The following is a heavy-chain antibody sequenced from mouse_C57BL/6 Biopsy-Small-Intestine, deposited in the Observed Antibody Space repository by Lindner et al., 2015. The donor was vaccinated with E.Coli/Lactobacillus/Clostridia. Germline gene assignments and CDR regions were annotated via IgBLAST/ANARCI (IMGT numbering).Heavy chain of an antibody. D-gene: IGHD1-1*01. CDR1: GYTFTGYY. CDR3: LCSSTNCHREGCYYYGMDV. V-gene: IGHV1-72*04. J-gene: IGHJ1*01. Sequence: SVKVSCKASGYTFTGYYMHWVRQAPGQGLEWMGRINPNSGGTNYAQKFQGRVTMTRDTSISTAYMELSRLRSDDTAVYYCLCSSTNCHREGCYYYGMDVWGQGTTVTVSS. CDR2: INPNSGGT.